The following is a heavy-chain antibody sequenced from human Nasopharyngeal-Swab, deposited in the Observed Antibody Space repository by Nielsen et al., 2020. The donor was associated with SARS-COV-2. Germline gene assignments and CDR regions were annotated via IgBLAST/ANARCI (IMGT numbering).Heavy chain of an antibody. D-gene: IGHD3-10*01. J-gene: IGHJ5*02. CDR1: GFTFSSYE. CDR3: AREGGLLWFGESPEGGWFDP. CDR2: ISSSGSTI. V-gene: IGHV3-48*03. Sequence: GESLKISCAASGFTFSSYEMNWVRQAPGKGLEWVSYISSSGSTIYYADSVKGRFTISRDNAKNSLYLQMNSLRAKDTAVYYCAREGGLLWFGESPEGGWFDPWGQGTLVTVSS.